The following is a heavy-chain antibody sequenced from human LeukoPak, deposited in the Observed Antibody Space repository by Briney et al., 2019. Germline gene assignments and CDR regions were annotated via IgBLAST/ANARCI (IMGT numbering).Heavy chain of an antibody. Sequence: SETLSLTCTVSGGSISSSSYYWGWIRQPPGKGLEWIGSIYYSGSTYYNPSLKSRVTISVDTSKNQFSLKLSSVTAADTAVYYCARHDGYSYGYPNFGYWGQGTLVTVSS. V-gene: IGHV4-39*01. CDR3: ARHDGYSYGYPNFGY. CDR2: IYYSGST. J-gene: IGHJ4*02. D-gene: IGHD5-18*01. CDR1: GGSISSSSYY.